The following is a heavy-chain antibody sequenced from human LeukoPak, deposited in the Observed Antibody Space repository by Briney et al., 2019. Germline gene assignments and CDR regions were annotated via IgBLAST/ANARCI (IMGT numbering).Heavy chain of an antibody. V-gene: IGHV4-4*07. CDR2: IYSSGST. CDR1: GGSISSYY. Sequence: PSETLSLTCTVSGGSISSYYWSWIRQPAGKGLEWIGLIYSSGSTSYNPSLKSRVTMSVDTSKKQFSLKLSSVTAADTAVYYCARETSQKGAHYMDVWGKGTTVTISS. J-gene: IGHJ6*03. D-gene: IGHD3-16*01. CDR3: ARETSQKGAHYMDV.